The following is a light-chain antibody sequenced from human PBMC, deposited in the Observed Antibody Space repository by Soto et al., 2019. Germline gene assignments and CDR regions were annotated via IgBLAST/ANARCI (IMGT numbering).Light chain of an antibody. CDR3: QQYGSSPWT. Sequence: EFVVTQSPGTLSLSPGERATLSCRASQSVSSNLAWYQQKPGQAPRLLIYGAFSRATGIPDRFSGSGSGTDFTLTISRLEPEDFAVYYCQQYGSSPWTFGQGTKVDIK. J-gene: IGKJ1*01. CDR2: GAF. CDR1: QSVSSN. V-gene: IGKV3-20*01.